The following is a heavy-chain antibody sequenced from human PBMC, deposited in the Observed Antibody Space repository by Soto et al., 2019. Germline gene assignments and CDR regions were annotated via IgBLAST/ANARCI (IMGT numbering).Heavy chain of an antibody. V-gene: IGHV3-53*01. J-gene: IGHJ4*02. CDR2: IYSGGST. CDR3: HGYGY. CDR1: WFSVTANY. Sequence: EVQGVESGGGLIQPGRSLRLSCEVSWFSVTANYMSWVRQAPGKGLEWVSVIYSGGSTYYIDSVKGRFSISRDISKNTLYLQMNNLRAEDTAVYYCHGYGYWGQGTLVTVSS. D-gene: IGHD5-12*01.